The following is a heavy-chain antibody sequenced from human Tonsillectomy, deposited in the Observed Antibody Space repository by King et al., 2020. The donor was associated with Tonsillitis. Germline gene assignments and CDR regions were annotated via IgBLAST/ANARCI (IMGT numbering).Heavy chain of an antibody. D-gene: IGHD2-8*01. Sequence: QLVQSGAEVKKPGASVKVSCKASGYTFTDYYMHWVRQAPGQGLEWMGWINPNSGGSNYAQKFQGRVTMTRDTAISTAYMELSRLRSDDTAVYYCARVGHCTTGVCAFDIWGQGTMVTVSS. J-gene: IGHJ3*02. CDR3: ARVGHCTTGVCAFDI. CDR1: GYTFTDYY. CDR2: INPNSGGS. V-gene: IGHV1-2*02.